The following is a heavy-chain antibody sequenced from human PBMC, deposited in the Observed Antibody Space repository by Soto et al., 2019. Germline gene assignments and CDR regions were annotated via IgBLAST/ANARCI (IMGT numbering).Heavy chain of an antibody. Sequence: VVSLILSCAASGFTFISGAISLFLQAPVKGLEWVSAISGSGGSTYYADSVKGRFTISRDNSKNTLYLQMNSLRAEDTAVYYCAKNGYRYGIGDWLEHWGQRTLVTVSS. J-gene: IGHJ5*02. CDR1: GFTFISGA. D-gene: IGHD5-18*01. CDR3: AKNGYRYGIGDWLEH. V-gene: IGHV3-23*01. CDR2: ISGSGGST.